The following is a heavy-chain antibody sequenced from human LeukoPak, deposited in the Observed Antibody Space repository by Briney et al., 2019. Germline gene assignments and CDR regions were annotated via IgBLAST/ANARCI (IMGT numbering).Heavy chain of an antibody. V-gene: IGHV4-61*01. CDR1: GGSVSSRRHY. CDR3: AGGQEDVLTRYSNGMDV. J-gene: IGHJ6*02. CDR2: IRDSGST. Sequence: SEPLSLTCTVSGGSVSSRRHYWKWVRQPPGKGLEWIGYIRDSGSTNYKSSLKSRVTISVDTSKNQFSLKLTSVTTADTAVYYCAGGQEDVLTRYSNGMDVWGQGTPVT. D-gene: IGHD2-15*01.